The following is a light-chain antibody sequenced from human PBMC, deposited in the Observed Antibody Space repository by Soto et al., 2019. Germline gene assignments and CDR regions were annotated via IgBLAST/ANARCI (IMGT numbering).Light chain of an antibody. J-gene: IGKJ1*01. Sequence: DIQMTQSPSSLSASVGDRVTITCRASQSISSYLNWYQQKPGKAPKLLIYAASSLQCGVPSRFSGSGSGTDFTLTISSLQPEEFATYYCQQSYSTPWTVGQGTKVDIK. CDR1: QSISSY. CDR3: QQSYSTPWT. V-gene: IGKV1-39*01. CDR2: AAS.